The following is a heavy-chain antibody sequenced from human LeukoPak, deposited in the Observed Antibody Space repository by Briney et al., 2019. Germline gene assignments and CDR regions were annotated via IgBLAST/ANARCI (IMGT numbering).Heavy chain of an antibody. D-gene: IGHD3/OR15-3a*01. CDR3: STWTDLYDY. J-gene: IGHJ4*02. CDR1: GFIFSSYW. V-gene: IGHV3-15*01. CDR2: IRSKTDGGTA. Sequence: PGGSLRLSCAASGFIFSSYWMSWVRQAPGKGLDWVGRIRSKTDGGTADHAASVKDRFTISRDDSQNMLYLQMNSLKTEDTAVYYCSTWTDLYDYWGQGTLVTVSS.